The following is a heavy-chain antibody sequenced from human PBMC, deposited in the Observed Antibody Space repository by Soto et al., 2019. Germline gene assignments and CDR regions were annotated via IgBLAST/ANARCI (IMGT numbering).Heavy chain of an antibody. CDR2: IYSSGNI. Sequence: EVQLVESGGGLIQPGGSLRLSCAASGLIVRSNYMTWVRQAPGKGLEWVSVIYSSGNIYYPDSVKGRFTTSRDNSQNTFFLQMNGLRAEDTAVYYCARDSGMIWGNYGMDVWGQGTTVIVSS. V-gene: IGHV3-53*01. D-gene: IGHD3-10*01. CDR1: GLIVRSNY. CDR3: ARDSGMIWGNYGMDV. J-gene: IGHJ6*02.